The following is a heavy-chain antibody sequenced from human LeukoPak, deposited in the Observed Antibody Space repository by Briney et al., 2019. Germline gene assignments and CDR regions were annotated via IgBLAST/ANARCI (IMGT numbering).Heavy chain of an antibody. CDR2: ISESGSGT. CDR1: GFTFSSYG. V-gene: IGHV3-NL1*01. J-gene: IGHJ4*02. CDR3: AKGWNTVDY. D-gene: IGHD4-17*01. Sequence: GRSLRLSCAASGFTFSSYGMHWVRQAPGKGLEWVSAISESGSGTYYADSVKGRFTISRDNSKNTLYLQMNSLRVEDTAVYYCAKGWNTVDYWGQGTLVTVSS.